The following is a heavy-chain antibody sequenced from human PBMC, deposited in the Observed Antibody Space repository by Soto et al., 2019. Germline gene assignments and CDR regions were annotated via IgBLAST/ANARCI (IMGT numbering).Heavy chain of an antibody. D-gene: IGHD2-2*01. CDR3: ASISGRIEVVPAANNWFDP. Sequence: QVQLVQSGAEVKKPGSSVKVSCKASGGTFSSYAISWVRQAPGQGLEWMGGIIPIFGTANYAQKFQGRVTITADESTSTAYMELSSLRSEDTAVYYCASISGRIEVVPAANNWFDPWGQGTLVTVSS. V-gene: IGHV1-69*01. CDR2: IIPIFGTA. J-gene: IGHJ5*02. CDR1: GGTFSSYA.